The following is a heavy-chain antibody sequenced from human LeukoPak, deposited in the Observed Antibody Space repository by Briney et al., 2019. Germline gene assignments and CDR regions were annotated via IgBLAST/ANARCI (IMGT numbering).Heavy chain of an antibody. CDR1: GFTFSSYA. V-gene: IGHV3-23*01. D-gene: IGHD1-26*01. Sequence: GGSLRLSCAASGFTFSSYAMNWVRQAPGKGLEWVSFISGSGDTTYYADSVKGRFTISRDSSKNTLYLQMNSLGAEDTAVYYCAKSRGESRGASNYWGQGTLVTVPS. J-gene: IGHJ4*02. CDR2: ISGSGDTT. CDR3: AKSRGESRGASNY.